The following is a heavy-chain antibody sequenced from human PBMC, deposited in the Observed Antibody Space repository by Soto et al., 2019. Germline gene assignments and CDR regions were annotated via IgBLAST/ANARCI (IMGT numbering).Heavy chain of an antibody. Sequence: QVQLVQSGAELMQPGASVKVSCKASGYTLNDYYIQWVRQAPGQGLEWMGWINPNSGNTDYAQKFQGRVTLTRDTSLSTAYLDLSGLTSDDTAVYYCASHSTRYRVDNWGQGTLVNVS. CDR2: INPNSGNT. CDR1: GYTLNDYY. D-gene: IGHD5-18*01. V-gene: IGHV1-2*02. CDR3: ASHSTRYRVDN. J-gene: IGHJ4*02.